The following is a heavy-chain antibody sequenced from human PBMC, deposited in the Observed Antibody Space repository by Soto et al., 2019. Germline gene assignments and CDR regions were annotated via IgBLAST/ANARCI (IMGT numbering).Heavy chain of an antibody. CDR2: IKQDGSEK. V-gene: IGHV3-7*03. D-gene: IGHD7-27*01. Sequence: GGSLRLSCAASGFTFSSYWMSWVRQAPGKGLELVANIKQDGSEKYYVDSVKGRFTISRDNAKNSLYLQMNSLRAEDTAVYYCARVNTGDSYYYYYYMDVWGKGTTVTVSS. CDR1: GFTFSSYW. J-gene: IGHJ6*03. CDR3: ARVNTGDSYYYYYYMDV.